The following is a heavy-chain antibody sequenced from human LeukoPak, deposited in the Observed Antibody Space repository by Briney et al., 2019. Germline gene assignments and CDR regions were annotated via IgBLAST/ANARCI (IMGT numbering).Heavy chain of an antibody. CDR3: ARPHTVLYNWFDP. CDR1: GYTFTGYN. J-gene: IGHJ5*02. D-gene: IGHD4-11*01. Sequence: ASVKVSCKASGYTFTGYNMHWVRQAPGQGLEWMGRINPNSGGTNYAQKFQGRVTMTRDTSINTAYMELSRLRSDDTAVYYCARPHTVLYNWFDPWGQGTLVTVSS. CDR2: INPNSGGT. V-gene: IGHV1-2*06.